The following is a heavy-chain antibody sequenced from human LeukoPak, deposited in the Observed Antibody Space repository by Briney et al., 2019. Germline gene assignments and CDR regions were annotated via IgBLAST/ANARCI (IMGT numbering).Heavy chain of an antibody. V-gene: IGHV1-24*01. CDR1: GYTLTELS. CDR3: ATGDPVVPAARHYYYYYYMGV. J-gene: IGHJ6*03. CDR2: FDPEDGET. Sequence: ASVTVSCKVSGYTLTELSMHWVRQAPGKGLEWMGGFDPEDGETIYAQKFQGRVTMTEDTSTDTAYMELSSLRSEDTAVYYCATGDPVVPAARHYYYYYYMGVWGKGTTVTVSS. D-gene: IGHD2-2*01.